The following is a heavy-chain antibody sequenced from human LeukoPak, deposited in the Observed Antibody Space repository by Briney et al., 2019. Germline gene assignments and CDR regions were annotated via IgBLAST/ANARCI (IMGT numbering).Heavy chain of an antibody. CDR3: ARDRRYYDSSGYFDL. J-gene: IGHJ2*01. CDR1: GFTFTSYS. V-gene: IGHV3-48*01. CDR2: ITSSSGTI. D-gene: IGHD3-22*01. Sequence: GGSLRLSCVASGFTFTSYSMNWVRQAPGKGLEWVSYITSSSGTISYADSVKGRFTISRDNSKNTLYLQMNSLRAEDTAVYYCARDRRYYDSSGYFDLWGRGTLVTVSS.